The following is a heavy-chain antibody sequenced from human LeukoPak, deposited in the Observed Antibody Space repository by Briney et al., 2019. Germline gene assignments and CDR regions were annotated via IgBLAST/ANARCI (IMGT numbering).Heavy chain of an antibody. Sequence: GSSVKVSCKASGGTFSSYAISWVRQAPGQGLEWMGIINPSGGSTSYAQKFQGRVTMTRDTSTSTVYMELSSLRSEDTAVYYCARLYSSSSNLDYWGQGTLVTVSS. CDR1: GGTFSSYA. CDR3: ARLYSSSSNLDY. D-gene: IGHD6-6*01. V-gene: IGHV1-46*01. CDR2: INPSGGST. J-gene: IGHJ4*02.